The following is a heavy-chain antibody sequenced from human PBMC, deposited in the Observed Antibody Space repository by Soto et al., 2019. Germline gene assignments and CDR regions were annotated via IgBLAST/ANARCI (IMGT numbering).Heavy chain of an antibody. CDR1: GGTFGNSA. CDR3: ARDGDPQSAFWSGPLGGGRFDP. D-gene: IGHD3-3*01. V-gene: IGHV1-69*12. J-gene: IGHJ5*02. Sequence: QVQLVQSGAEVKKPGSSVNVSCKTSGGTFGNSAVTWVRQAPGQGLEWLGGIVPMFGTANYAQKFQGRVTSTADESTITAYMELSILNTEDTAVYYCARDGDPQSAFWSGPLGGGRFDPWGQGTLVTVSS. CDR2: IVPMFGTA.